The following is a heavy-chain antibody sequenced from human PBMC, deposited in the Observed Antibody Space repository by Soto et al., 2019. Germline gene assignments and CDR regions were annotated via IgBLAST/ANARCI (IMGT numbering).Heavy chain of an antibody. CDR3: ARGMFWVSRYKLIDTAMVNNWYDP. V-gene: IGHV4-34*01. D-gene: IGHD5-18*01. J-gene: IGHJ5*02. CDR2: INHSGST. CDR1: GGSFSGYY. Sequence: PSETLSLTCAVYGGSFSGYYWSWIRQPPGKGLEWIGEINHSGSTNYNPSLKSRVTISVDTSKNQFSLKLSSVTAADTAVYYCARGMFWVSRYKLIDTAMVNNWYDPWGQRTPVTVSS.